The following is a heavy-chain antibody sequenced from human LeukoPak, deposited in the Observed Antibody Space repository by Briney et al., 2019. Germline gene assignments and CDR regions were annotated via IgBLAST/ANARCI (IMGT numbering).Heavy chain of an antibody. CDR3: ARVGYDSSGSD. CDR1: EYTFTGYY. J-gene: IGHJ4*02. CDR2: INPNSGGT. V-gene: IGHV1-2*02. D-gene: IGHD3-22*01. Sequence: GASVNVSCKASEYTFTGYYMHWVRQAAGQGLEWMGWINPNSGGTDYAQKFQGRVTMTRDTSISTAHMELSRLRSDDTAVYYCARVGYDSSGSDWGQGTLVTVSS.